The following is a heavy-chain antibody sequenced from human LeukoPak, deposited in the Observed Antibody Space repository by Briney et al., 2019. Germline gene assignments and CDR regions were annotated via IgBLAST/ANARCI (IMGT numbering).Heavy chain of an antibody. CDR2: IYSGGST. CDR1: GFTVSSNY. J-gene: IGHJ4*02. Sequence: GGSLRLSCAASGFTVSSNYMSWVRQAPGKGLEWVSVIYSGGSTHYADSVKGRFTISRDNSKNTLYLQMNSLRAEDTAVYYCARVSSDSSGWYHFDYWGQGTLVTVSS. CDR3: ARVSSDSSGWYHFDY. D-gene: IGHD6-19*01. V-gene: IGHV3-53*01.